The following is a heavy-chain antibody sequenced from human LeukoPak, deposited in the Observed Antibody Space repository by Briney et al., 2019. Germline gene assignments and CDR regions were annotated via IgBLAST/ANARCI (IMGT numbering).Heavy chain of an antibody. CDR3: ARGAGSCSPTSCFDNYFDS. J-gene: IGHJ4*02. CDR1: GFTFSVYR. CDR2: SRRSGDYI. V-gene: IGHV3-21*01. D-gene: IGHD2-2*01. Sequence: GGPLRLSCAASGFTFSVYRMNWAPHAPGQGLEGVATSRRSGDYIYYALSVKDRFTISRDNAKNSLYLQMSRLRAEDTAVYYCARGAGSCSPTSCFDNYFDSWGEGALVTVSS.